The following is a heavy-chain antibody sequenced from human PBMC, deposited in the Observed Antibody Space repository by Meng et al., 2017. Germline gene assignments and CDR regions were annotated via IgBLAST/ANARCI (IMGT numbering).Heavy chain of an antibody. V-gene: IGHV3-19*01. Sequence: GESLKISCAASGFTFSNYPMHWVRQAPGKGLEWVSGVSWNGSRTHYADSVKGRFIISRDNSRNFLYQQMNSLRPEDMAVYYCVRGGFRQWLVRGKNYWGQGTLVTVSS. D-gene: IGHD6-19*01. CDR2: VSWNGSRT. CDR1: GFTFSNYP. CDR3: VRGGFRQWLVRGKNY. J-gene: IGHJ4*02.